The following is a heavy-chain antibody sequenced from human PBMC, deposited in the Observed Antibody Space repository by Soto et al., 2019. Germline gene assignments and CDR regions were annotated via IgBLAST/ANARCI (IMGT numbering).Heavy chain of an antibody. Sequence: PGGSLRLSCAASGFTFNNYWMYWVRQAPGKGLEWVANIKPDGSEKKYVDSVKGRFTISRDNAKNSVSLQMDSLRVEDTAVYYCARAANSGSSYWGQGTLVTVSS. CDR1: GFTFNNYW. J-gene: IGHJ4*02. D-gene: IGHD1-26*01. CDR3: ARAANSGSSY. CDR2: IKPDGSEK. V-gene: IGHV3-7*01.